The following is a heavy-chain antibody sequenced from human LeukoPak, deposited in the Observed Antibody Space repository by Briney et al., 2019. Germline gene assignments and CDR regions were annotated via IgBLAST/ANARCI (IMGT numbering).Heavy chain of an antibody. CDR3: ARITSGYDSWLAEYFQH. V-gene: IGHV1-69*04. CDR1: GGTFSSYA. Sequence: ASVKVSCKASGGTFSSYAISWVRQAPGQGLEWMGRIIPILGIANYAQKFQGRVTITADKSTSTAYMELSSLRSEDTAVYYCARITSGYDSWLAEYFQHWGQGTLVTVSS. D-gene: IGHD5-12*01. CDR2: IIPILGIA. J-gene: IGHJ1*01.